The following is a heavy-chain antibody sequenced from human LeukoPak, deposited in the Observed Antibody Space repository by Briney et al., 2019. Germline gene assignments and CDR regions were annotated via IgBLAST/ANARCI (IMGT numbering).Heavy chain of an antibody. V-gene: IGHV1-8*01. J-gene: IGHJ6*02. CDR1: VDTFSIYV. Sequence: ASVRVSCNASVDTFSIYVINCVRQATGEGLECMGWMNPNSGNTGYAQKFQGTVTMTRNTSISTAYMEMSSLRSEDTAVYYCARGEATIPYYYYYGMDVWGQGTTVTVSS. CDR2: MNPNSGNT. D-gene: IGHD5-12*01. CDR3: ARGEATIPYYYYYGMDV.